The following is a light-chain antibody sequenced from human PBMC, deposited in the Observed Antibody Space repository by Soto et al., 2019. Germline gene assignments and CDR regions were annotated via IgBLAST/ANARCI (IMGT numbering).Light chain of an antibody. V-gene: IGKV3-11*01. Sequence: EIVLTQSPATLSLSPGERATLSCRASQSVSSSLAWYQQRPGQAPRLLIYDASNRATGIPARFSGSGSGTAFTLTISSLEPEDFAVYFCQHRSNWPRTFGQGTKLHIK. J-gene: IGKJ2*01. CDR2: DAS. CDR3: QHRSNWPRT. CDR1: QSVSSS.